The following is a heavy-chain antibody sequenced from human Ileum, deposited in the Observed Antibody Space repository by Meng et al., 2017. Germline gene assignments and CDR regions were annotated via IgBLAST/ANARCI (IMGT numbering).Heavy chain of an antibody. CDR2: IYPHTGAT. CDR3: ARGVAEN. D-gene: IGHD6-19*01. CDR1: GYTFTGNN. J-gene: IGHJ4*02. Sequence: QRVTSGAEVKKPGASGKVSCKTPGYTFTGNNIHWVRPAPGQGLEWMGRIYPHTGATNYAQTFQGRVTMTGDTSIATAYMELNRLTSDDTAVYYCARGVAENWGQGTLVTVSS. V-gene: IGHV1-2*06.